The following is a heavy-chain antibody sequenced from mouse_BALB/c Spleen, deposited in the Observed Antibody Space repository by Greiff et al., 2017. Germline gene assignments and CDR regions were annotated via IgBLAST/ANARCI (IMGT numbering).Heavy chain of an antibody. CDR2: INPSTGYT. J-gene: IGHJ2*01. CDR1: GYTFTSYW. V-gene: IGHV1-7*01. CDR3: ARDTTGFDY. Sequence: VKLMESGAELAKPGASVKMSCKASGYTFTSYWMHWVKQRPGQGLEWIGYINPSTGYTEYNQKFKDKATLTADKSSSTAYMQLSSLTSEDSAVYYCARDTTGFDYWGQGTTLTVSS. D-gene: IGHD1-1*01.